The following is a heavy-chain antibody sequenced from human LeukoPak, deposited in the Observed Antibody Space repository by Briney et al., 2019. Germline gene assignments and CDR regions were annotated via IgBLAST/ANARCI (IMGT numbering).Heavy chain of an antibody. J-gene: IGHJ4*02. V-gene: IGHV4-38-2*02. CDR3: ASLLKSFFDY. CDR1: GYSISSGYY. CDR2: IYHSGST. D-gene: IGHD2/OR15-2a*01. Sequence: QPSETLSLTCTVSGYSISSGYYWGWIRQPPGKGLEWIGSIYHSGSTYYNPSLKSRVTISVDTSKNQFSLKLSSVTAADTAVYYCASLLKSFFDYWGQGTLVTVSS.